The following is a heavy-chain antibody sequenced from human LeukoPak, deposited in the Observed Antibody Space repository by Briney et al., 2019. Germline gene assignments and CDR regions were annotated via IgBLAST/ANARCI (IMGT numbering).Heavy chain of an antibody. CDR3: ARVGPQGADHYVDV. D-gene: IGHD3-16*01. J-gene: IGHJ6*03. CDR1: GFTFTNYW. CDR2: IKPDGSDK. V-gene: IGHV3-7*01. Sequence: PGGSLRLSCVVSGFTFTNYWMGWVRQAPGKGVEWVGNIKPDGSDKYYMDSMKGRFTISRDNSENSLHLHMNSLRAEDTAVYYCARVGPQGADHYVDVWGKGTTVTISS.